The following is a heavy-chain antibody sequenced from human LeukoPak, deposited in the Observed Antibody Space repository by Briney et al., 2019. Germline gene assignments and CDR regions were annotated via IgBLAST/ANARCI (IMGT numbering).Heavy chain of an antibody. D-gene: IGHD6-13*01. CDR1: GFTFDDYG. CDR3: ARAIAAAGNY. CDR2: INWNGGST. Sequence: PGGSLRLSCAASGFTFDDYGMSWVRQAPGKGLEWVSGINWNGGSTGYADSVKGRFTISRDNAKNSTYLQMNSLRVEDAAIYYCARAIAAAGNYWGQGTLVTVSS. J-gene: IGHJ4*02. V-gene: IGHV3-20*04.